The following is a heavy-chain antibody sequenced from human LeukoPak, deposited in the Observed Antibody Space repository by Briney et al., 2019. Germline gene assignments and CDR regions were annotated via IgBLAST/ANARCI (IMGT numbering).Heavy chain of an antibody. CDR3: VVIVLG. Sequence: PGGSLRLYCAASGFTITNYWMHWVRQAPGQGLVWVSRISSDGTTTNYADSVRGRFTISRDNAKNMLYLQMNSLRAEDTAIYYCVVIVLGWGQGTLVTVS. V-gene: IGHV3-74*01. CDR1: GFTITNYW. D-gene: IGHD2-8*02. CDR2: ISSDGTTT. J-gene: IGHJ4*02.